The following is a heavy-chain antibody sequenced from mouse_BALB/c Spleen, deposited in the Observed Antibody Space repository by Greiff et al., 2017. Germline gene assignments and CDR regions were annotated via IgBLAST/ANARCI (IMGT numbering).Heavy chain of an antibody. J-gene: IGHJ2*01. V-gene: IGHV2-4-1*01. D-gene: IGHD2-1*01. CDR1: GFSLTSYG. CDR3: ARRSIYYGNYLDY. CDR2: IWSGGST. Sequence: QVQLQQSGPGLVQPSQSLSITCTVSGFSLTSYGVHWVRQSPGKGLEWLGVIWSGGSTDYNAAFISRLSISKDNSKSQVFFKMNSLQADDTAIYYCARRSIYYGNYLDYWGQGTTLTVSS.